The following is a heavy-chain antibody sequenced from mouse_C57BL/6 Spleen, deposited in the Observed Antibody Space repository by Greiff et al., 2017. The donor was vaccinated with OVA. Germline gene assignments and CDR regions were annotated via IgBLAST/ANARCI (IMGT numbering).Heavy chain of an antibody. CDR3: AISPYGYDGPYAMDY. V-gene: IGHV1-74*01. CDR1: GYTFTSYW. CDR2: IHPSDSDT. D-gene: IGHD2-2*01. J-gene: IGHJ4*01. Sequence: QVQLQQPGAELVKPGASVKVSCKASGYTFTSYWMHWVKQRPGQGLEWIGRIHPSDSDTNYNQKFKGKATLTVDKSSSTAYMQLSSLTSKDSAVYYCAISPYGYDGPYAMDYWGQGTSVTVSS.